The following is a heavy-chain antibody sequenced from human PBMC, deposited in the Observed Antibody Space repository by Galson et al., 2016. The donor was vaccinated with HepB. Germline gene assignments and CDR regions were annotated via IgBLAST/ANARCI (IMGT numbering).Heavy chain of an antibody. Sequence: SLRLSCAASGFTFSNAWMNWVRQAPGKGLEWVGRIKSKTSGGTTDYAAPVKGRFTVSRDDSKNTLYLHMNSLKIEDTAVYYCTRETNYYVISGPLTGYYHYYMDVWGEGTTVTVSS. CDR1: GFTFSNAW. CDR3: TRETNYYVISGPLTGYYHYYMDV. D-gene: IGHD3-22*01. CDR2: IKSKTSGGTT. V-gene: IGHV3-15*01. J-gene: IGHJ6*03.